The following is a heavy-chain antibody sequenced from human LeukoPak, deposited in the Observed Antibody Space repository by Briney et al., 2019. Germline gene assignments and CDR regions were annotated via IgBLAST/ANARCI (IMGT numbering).Heavy chain of an antibody. V-gene: IGHV1-46*01. CDR2: INPSGDSR. CDR3: AGVRAGDSRDFDY. CDR1: GYTFSTSY. D-gene: IGHD3-10*01. Sequence: ASVKVSCKASGYTFSTSYIHWVRQAPRQGLEWMGMINPSGDSRDYAQRSQGRITMTRDTPTSTVYMELNSLTSEDTAVYYCAGVRAGDSRDFDYWGQGTLVTVSS. J-gene: IGHJ4*02.